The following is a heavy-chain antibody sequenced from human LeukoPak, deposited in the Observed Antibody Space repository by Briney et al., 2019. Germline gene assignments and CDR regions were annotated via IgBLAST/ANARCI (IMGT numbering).Heavy chain of an antibody. V-gene: IGHV3-21*01. J-gene: IGHJ4*02. CDR3: ARDSSGYGGCLDY. Sequence: PGGSLRLSCEASGFTFSTYTMSWVRQAPGKGLEWVSSISSSSSFIFYADSMKGRFTISRDNAKNSLYLQMHSLRAEDTAVYYCARDSSGYGGCLDYWGQGTLVTVSS. CDR1: GFTFSTYT. D-gene: IGHD5-12*01. CDR2: ISSSSSFI.